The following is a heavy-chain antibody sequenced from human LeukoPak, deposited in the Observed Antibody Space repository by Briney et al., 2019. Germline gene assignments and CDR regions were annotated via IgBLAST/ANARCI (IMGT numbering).Heavy chain of an antibody. D-gene: IGHD3-16*01. J-gene: IGHJ3*02. Sequence: PSETLSLTCTVSGGSISGYYWGWIRQPPGKGLEWIGSIYYKGSTNYNPSLRSRVSISIDTSKKQFYLDLSSLTAADTAVYYCARTFLLVDYVINGFDIWGQGTVVTVSS. CDR3: ARTFLLVDYVINGFDI. CDR2: IYYKGST. CDR1: GGSISGYY. V-gene: IGHV4-59*08.